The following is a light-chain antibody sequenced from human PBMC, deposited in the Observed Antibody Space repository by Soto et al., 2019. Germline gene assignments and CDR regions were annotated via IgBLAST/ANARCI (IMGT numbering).Light chain of an antibody. CDR1: SSDVGGYNY. CDR3: GSYSSSSAPFV. CDR2: EVS. V-gene: IGLV2-14*01. Sequence: QPVLTQPASVSGSPGQSITISCTGTSSDVGGYNYVSWYQQHPGKVPKLMIYEVSKRPSGVSNRFSGSKSGNTASLTISGLQAEDEADYYCGSYSSSSAPFVFGTGTKVTVL. J-gene: IGLJ1*01.